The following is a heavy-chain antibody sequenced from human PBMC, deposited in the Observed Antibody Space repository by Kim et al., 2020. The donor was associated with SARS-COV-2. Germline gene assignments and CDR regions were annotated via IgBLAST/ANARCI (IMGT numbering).Heavy chain of an antibody. J-gene: IGHJ5*02. CDR3: ASRSPRMRYCSGGSCYHGGFDP. CDR1: GYTFTSYA. D-gene: IGHD2-15*01. Sequence: ASVKVSCKASGYTFTSYAMNWVRQAPGQGLEWMGWINTNTGNPTYAQGFTGRFVFSLDTSVSTAYLQISSLKAEDTAVYYCASRSPRMRYCSGGSCYHGGFDPWGQGTLVTVSS. V-gene: IGHV7-4-1*02. CDR2: INTNTGNP.